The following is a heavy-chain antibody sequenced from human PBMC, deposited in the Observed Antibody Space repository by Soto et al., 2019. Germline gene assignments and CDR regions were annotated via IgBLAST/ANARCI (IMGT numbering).Heavy chain of an antibody. V-gene: IGHV1-69*13. D-gene: IGHD2-21*02. CDR3: ARDCGGDCYPTPYFDP. J-gene: IGHJ4*02. CDR2: IIPIFGTA. CDR1: GGTFSSYA. Sequence: SVKVSCKASGGTFSSYAISWVRQAPGQGLEWMGGIIPIFGTANYAQKFQGRVTITADESTSTAYMELSSLRSEDTAVYYCARDCGGDCYPTPYFDPWGPGTLVTVSS.